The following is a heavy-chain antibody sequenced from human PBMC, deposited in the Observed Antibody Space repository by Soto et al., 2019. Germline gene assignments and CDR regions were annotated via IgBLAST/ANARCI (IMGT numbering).Heavy chain of an antibody. CDR3: TRDPEYSYGYYYYGMDV. Sequence: GGSLRLSCTASGFTFGDYAMSWVRQAPGKGLEWVGFIRSKAYGGTTEYAASVKGRFTISRDDSKSIAYLQMNSLKTEDTAVYYCTRDPEYSYGYYYYGMDVWGQGTTVTVSS. CDR2: IRSKAYGGTT. CDR1: GFTFGDYA. D-gene: IGHD5-18*01. J-gene: IGHJ6*02. V-gene: IGHV3-49*04.